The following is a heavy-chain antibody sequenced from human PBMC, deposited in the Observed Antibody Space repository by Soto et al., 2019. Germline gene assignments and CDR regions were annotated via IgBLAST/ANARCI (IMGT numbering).Heavy chain of an antibody. Sequence: PGGSLRFSCAASGLIFSNYGMHWVRQAPGKGLEWVALISHDGKNKYYADSVQGRFTISRDNSKNTLYLQMNSLRGDDTAVYYCAKDRPVKARSGSLSSWGQGTLVTVSS. CDR1: GLIFSNYG. V-gene: IGHV3-30*18. J-gene: IGHJ5*02. CDR2: ISHDGKNK. D-gene: IGHD1-26*01. CDR3: AKDRPVKARSGSLSS.